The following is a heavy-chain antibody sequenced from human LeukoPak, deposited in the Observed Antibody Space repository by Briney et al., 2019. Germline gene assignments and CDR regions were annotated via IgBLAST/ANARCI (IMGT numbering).Heavy chain of an antibody. D-gene: IGHD1-1*01. V-gene: IGHV1-69*05. Sequence: ASVKISCKASGGTFCSYAISWVRQAPGQGLEWMGRIIPIFGTANYAQKFQGRVTITTDESTTTAYMELSSLRSEDTAAYYCSRDRYSYNCDSPFQPWGRGTLVTVSS. CDR1: GGTFCSYA. CDR3: SRDRYSYNCDSPFQP. J-gene: IGHJ5*02. CDR2: IIPIFGTA.